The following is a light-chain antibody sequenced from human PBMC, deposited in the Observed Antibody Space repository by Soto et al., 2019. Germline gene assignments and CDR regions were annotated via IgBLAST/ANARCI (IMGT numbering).Light chain of an antibody. J-gene: IGLJ1*01. CDR2: DVS. CDR1: SSDVGGYSY. V-gene: IGLV2-14*03. CDR3: SSYTSSTTYV. Sequence: QSALPQPASGSGSPGQSITISCTGTSSDVGGYSYVSWYQQLPGKAPKLMIYDVSNRPSGVSNRFSGSKSGNTASLTISGLQAEDEADYYCSSYTSSTTYVFGTGTKVTVL.